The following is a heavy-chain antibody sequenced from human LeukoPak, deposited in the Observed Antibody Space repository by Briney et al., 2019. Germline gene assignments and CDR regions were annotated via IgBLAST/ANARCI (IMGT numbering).Heavy chain of an antibody. CDR2: VYYSGST. J-gene: IGHJ4*02. Sequence: SETLSLTCTVSGGSISNNYWSWIRQPPGKGLEWIGYVYYSGSTNYNPSLKSRLTISVDTSKNQFSLKLKSVTAADTAVYYCARGGPLNVVVVAAAFDYWGQGTLVTVSS. D-gene: IGHD2-15*01. V-gene: IGHV4-59*01. CDR1: GGSISNNY. CDR3: ARGGPLNVVVVAAAFDY.